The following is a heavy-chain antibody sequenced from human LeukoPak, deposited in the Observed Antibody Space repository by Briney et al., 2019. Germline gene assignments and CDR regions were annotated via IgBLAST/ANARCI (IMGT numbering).Heavy chain of an antibody. Sequence: GGSLRLSCAASGFTFSDSWMSWVRQAPGKGLEWVANMNQDGSEKDYVDSVKGRFTISRDNARNSLYLQMGSLRAEDTAVYYCATYTHWVAGDVWGQGTTVPVSS. CDR3: ATYTHWVAGDV. CDR2: MNQDGSEK. V-gene: IGHV3-7*01. D-gene: IGHD3-16*01. J-gene: IGHJ6*02. CDR1: GFTFSDSW.